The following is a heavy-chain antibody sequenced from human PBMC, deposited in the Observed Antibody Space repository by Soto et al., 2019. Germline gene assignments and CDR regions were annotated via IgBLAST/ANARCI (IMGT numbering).Heavy chain of an antibody. D-gene: IGHD6-13*01. CDR3: ARGGSSSWFRGLDY. Sequence: EEQLVESGGGLVQPGGSLRLSCVASGFTFSSYWMHWVRQAPGKGLVWVSRIKSDGSNTGYADSVKGRFTISRDNAKNTLYLQMNSLRADDTAVYYCARGGSSSWFRGLDYWGQGTLVTVSS. J-gene: IGHJ4*02. V-gene: IGHV3-74*01. CDR2: IKSDGSNT. CDR1: GFTFSSYW.